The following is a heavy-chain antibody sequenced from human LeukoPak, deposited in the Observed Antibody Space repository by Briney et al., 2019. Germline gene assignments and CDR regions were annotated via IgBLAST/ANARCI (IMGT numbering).Heavy chain of an antibody. CDR2: IYYSGST. D-gene: IGHD2-2*01. CDR3: ARKQRGTSLARNYYYYYMDV. J-gene: IGHJ6*03. Sequence: PSETLSLTCTVSGGSISSSSYYWGWIRQPPGKGLEWIGSIYYSGSTYYNPSLKSRVTISVDTSKNQFSLKLSSVTAADTAVYYCARKQRGTSLARNYYYYYMDVWGKGTTVTVSS. V-gene: IGHV4-39*07. CDR1: GGSISSSSYY.